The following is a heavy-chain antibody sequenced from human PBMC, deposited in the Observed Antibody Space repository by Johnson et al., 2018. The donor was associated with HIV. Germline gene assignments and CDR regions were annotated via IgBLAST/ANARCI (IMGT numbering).Heavy chain of an antibody. CDR2: IKQDGSEK. CDR1: GFTFSSYW. Sequence: MQLVESGGGVVQPGRSLRLSCAASGFTFSSYWMSWVRQAPGKGLEWVANIKQDGSEKYYVDSVKGRFTISRDNAKSSLYLQMNILRAEDTAVYYCARVSSGGAFDIWGQGTMVTVSS. D-gene: IGHD3-22*01. CDR3: ARVSSGGAFDI. J-gene: IGHJ3*02. V-gene: IGHV3-7*01.